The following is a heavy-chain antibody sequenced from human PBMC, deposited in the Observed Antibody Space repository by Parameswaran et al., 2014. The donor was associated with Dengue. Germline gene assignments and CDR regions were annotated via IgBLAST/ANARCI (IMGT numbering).Heavy chain of an antibody. D-gene: IGHD3-3*01. CDR3: ARDRDYDFWKPYYYGMDV. Sequence: WVRQAPGQGLEWMGWISAYNGNTNYAQKLQGRVTMTTDTSTSTAYMELRSLRSDDTAVYYCARDRDYDFWKPYYYGMDVWGQGTTVTVSS. J-gene: IGHJ6*02. CDR2: ISAYNGNT. V-gene: IGHV1-18*01.